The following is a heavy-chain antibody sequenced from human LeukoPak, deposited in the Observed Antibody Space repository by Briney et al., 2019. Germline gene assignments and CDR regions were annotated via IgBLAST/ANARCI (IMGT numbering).Heavy chain of an antibody. Sequence: PGGSLRLSCAASGFTFSSYSMNWVRQAPGKGLEWVSSISSSSSYIYYADSVKGRVTISRDNAKNSLYLQMNSLRAEDTAVYYCARAETWYSSGWYVTNWFDPWGQGTLVTVSS. CDR3: ARAETWYSSGWYVTNWFDP. CDR2: ISSSSSYI. D-gene: IGHD6-19*01. V-gene: IGHV3-21*01. CDR1: GFTFSSYS. J-gene: IGHJ5*02.